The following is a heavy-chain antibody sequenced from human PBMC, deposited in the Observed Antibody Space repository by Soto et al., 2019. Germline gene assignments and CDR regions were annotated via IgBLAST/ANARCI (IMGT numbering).Heavy chain of an antibody. CDR2: IIPIFGTA. CDR1: ACTFSSYA. V-gene: IGHV1-69*13. J-gene: IGHJ6*02. Sequence: SVKVSCKAYACTFSSYAISWLRQAPGQGLEWMGGIIPIFGTANYAQKFQGRVTITADESTSTAYMELSSLRSEDTAVYYCARFTVRGYSGYETYYYYGMDVWGQGTTVTVSS. CDR3: ARFTVRGYSGYETYYYYGMDV. D-gene: IGHD5-12*01.